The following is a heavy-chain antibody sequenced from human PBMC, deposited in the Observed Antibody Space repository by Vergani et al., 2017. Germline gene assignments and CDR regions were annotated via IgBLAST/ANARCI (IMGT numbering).Heavy chain of an antibody. J-gene: IGHJ6*03. CDR2: ISSRSDTT. D-gene: IGHD2-15*01. CDR1: GFTFNNYK. V-gene: IGHV3-48*02. Sequence: EVQLVESGGDLVQPGGSLRLSCEVSGFTFNNYKMKWVRQAPGKGLEWIAYISSRSDTTFYADSVKGRFTISRDNAKNSLYLQMKRLRDEDTGVYYCARVAVTPPHDYYYYMDVWGKGTTVTVSS. CDR3: ARVAVTPPHDYYYYMDV.